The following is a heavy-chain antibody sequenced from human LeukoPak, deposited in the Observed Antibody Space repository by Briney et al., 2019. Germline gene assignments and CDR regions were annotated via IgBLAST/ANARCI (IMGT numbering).Heavy chain of an antibody. CDR3: AKGPVSAIVGATTLDY. CDR2: VFYSGST. Sequence: SSETLSLTCTVSGDSSSRYYWNWIRQSPGKGLEWIGYVFYSGSTIYNPSLNSRVTISIDTSKMQFSLKLTSVTAADTAVYYCAKGPVSAIVGATTLDYWGQGTLVTVSS. CDR1: GDSSSRYY. J-gene: IGHJ4*02. D-gene: IGHD1-26*01. V-gene: IGHV4-59*01.